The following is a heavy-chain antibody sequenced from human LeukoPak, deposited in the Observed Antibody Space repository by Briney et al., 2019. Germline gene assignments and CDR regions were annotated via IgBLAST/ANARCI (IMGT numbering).Heavy chain of an antibody. CDR1: GGSFSGYY. Sequence: SETLSLTCAVYGGSFSGYYWSWIRQPPGKGLEWIGEINHSGSTNYNPSLKSRVTISVDTSKNQFSLKLSSVTAADTAVYYCARSPGQWLVDFGYWGQGTLVTVSS. V-gene: IGHV4-34*01. D-gene: IGHD6-19*01. CDR2: INHSGST. CDR3: ARSPGQWLVDFGY. J-gene: IGHJ4*02.